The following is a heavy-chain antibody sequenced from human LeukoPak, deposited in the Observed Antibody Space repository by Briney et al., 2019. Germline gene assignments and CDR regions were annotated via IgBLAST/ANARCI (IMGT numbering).Heavy chain of an antibody. CDR2: IYPGDSDT. Sequence: GESLKISCKGSGYTFTNYWIGWVRQLPGKGLEWMGVIYPGDSDTRYSPSFQGQVTISADESISTAYLQWGSLKASDTAMYYCARRFRGDSSGYYYPFDYWGQGTLVTVSS. V-gene: IGHV5-51*01. CDR3: ARRFRGDSSGYYYPFDY. J-gene: IGHJ4*02. D-gene: IGHD3-22*01. CDR1: GYTFTNYW.